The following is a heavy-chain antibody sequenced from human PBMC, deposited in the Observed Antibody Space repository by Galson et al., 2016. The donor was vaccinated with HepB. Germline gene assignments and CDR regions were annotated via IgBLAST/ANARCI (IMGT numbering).Heavy chain of an antibody. CDR2: IYGGGTT. D-gene: IGHD3-16*01. CDR3: ASHGGSPSGLLGATEGLDY. J-gene: IGHJ4*02. Sequence: SLRLSCAASGFSVNNNYMTWVRQAPGKGLEWVSVIYGGGTTYFADSVKGRFTMSRDTSKNTLYLQMKSLRAEDTAVYYCASHGGSPSGLLGATEGLDYWGLGTLVTVSS. V-gene: IGHV3-53*01. CDR1: GFSVNNNY.